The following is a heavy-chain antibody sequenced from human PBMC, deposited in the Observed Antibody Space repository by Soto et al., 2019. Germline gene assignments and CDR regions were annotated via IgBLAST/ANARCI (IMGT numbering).Heavy chain of an antibody. Sequence: SETLSLTCTVSGGSISSYYWSWIRQPAGKGLEWIGRIYTSGSTNYNPSLKSRVTMSVDTSKNQFSLKLSSVTAADTAVYYCARDGPHCTSCDVRVPWGQGTLVTVSS. V-gene: IGHV4-4*07. J-gene: IGHJ5*02. CDR2: IYTSGST. D-gene: IGHD2-2*01. CDR3: ARDGPHCTSCDVRVP. CDR1: GGSISSYY.